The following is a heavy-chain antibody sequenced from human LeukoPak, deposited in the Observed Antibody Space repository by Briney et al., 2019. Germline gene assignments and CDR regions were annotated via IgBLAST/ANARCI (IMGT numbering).Heavy chain of an antibody. D-gene: IGHD2-21*02. J-gene: IGHJ6*03. CDR2: MNPNSGNT. Sequence: ASVKVSCKASGYTFTSYDINWVRQATGHGLEWMGWMNPNSGNTGYAQKFQGRVTITTNTSISTAYMELSSLRSEDTAVYYCAREGEVTAKYYYYYHYMDVWGKGTTVTVSS. CDR3: AREGEVTAKYYYYYHYMDV. CDR1: GYTFTSYD. V-gene: IGHV1-8*03.